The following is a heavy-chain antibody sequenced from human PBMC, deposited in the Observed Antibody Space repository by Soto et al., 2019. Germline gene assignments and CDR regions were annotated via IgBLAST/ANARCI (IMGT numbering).Heavy chain of an antibody. Sequence: GESLKISCKGSGYSFTSYWIGWVRQMPGKGLEWMGIIYPGDSDTRCSPSFQGQVTISADKSISTAYLQWSSLKASDTAMYYCARRYSSPKSYYYYYYGMDVWGQGTTVTVS. CDR1: GYSFTSYW. J-gene: IGHJ6*02. CDR2: IYPGDSDT. D-gene: IGHD6-13*01. CDR3: ARRYSSPKSYYYYYYGMDV. V-gene: IGHV5-51*01.